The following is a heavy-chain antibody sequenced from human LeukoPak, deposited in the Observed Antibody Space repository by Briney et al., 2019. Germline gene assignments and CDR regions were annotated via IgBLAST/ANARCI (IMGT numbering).Heavy chain of an antibody. CDR2: IYPGDSDT. V-gene: IGHV5-51*01. D-gene: IGHD6-6*01. J-gene: IGHJ3*02. Sequence: GESLKISCKGSGYSFTSYWIGWVRQMPGKGLEWMGIIYPGDSDTRYSPSFQGQVTISADKSISTAYLQWSSLKASDTAMYYCARHRFGRAARPSYDAFDIWGQGTMVTVSS. CDR1: GYSFTSYW. CDR3: ARHRFGRAARPSYDAFDI.